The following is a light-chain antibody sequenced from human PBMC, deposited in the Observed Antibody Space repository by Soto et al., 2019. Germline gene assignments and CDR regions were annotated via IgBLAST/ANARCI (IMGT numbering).Light chain of an antibody. J-gene: IGLJ1*01. CDR2: EVS. CDR1: SSDVGGYNF. CDR3: SSYTASSTYV. V-gene: IGLV2-14*01. Sequence: QSALTQPASVSGSPGQAITISCTGTSSDVGGYNFVSWYQQHPGQAPKLVIYEVSDRPSGVSNRFSGSKSGNTAFLTISGLQAEDEADYYCSSYTASSTYVFGAGTKGTVL.